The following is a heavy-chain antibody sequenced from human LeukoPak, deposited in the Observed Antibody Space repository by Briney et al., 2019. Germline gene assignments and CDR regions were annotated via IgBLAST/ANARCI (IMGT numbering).Heavy chain of an antibody. J-gene: IGHJ6*03. V-gene: IGHV1-18*01. Sequence: ASVKVSCKASGYTFTSYGISWVRQAPGQGLEWMGWISAYNGNTNYAQKLQGRVTMTTDTSTSTAYMELRSLSSDDTAVYYCARLSGPYYYYYYMDVWGKGTTVTVSS. CDR2: ISAYNGNT. CDR3: ARLSGPYYYYYYMDV. CDR1: GYTFTSYG. D-gene: IGHD6-25*01.